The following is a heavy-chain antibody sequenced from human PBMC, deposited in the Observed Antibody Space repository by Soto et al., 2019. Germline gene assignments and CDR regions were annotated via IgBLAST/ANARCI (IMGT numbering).Heavy chain of an antibody. CDR3: ARRNVVRGVMGY. Sequence: SETLSLTCAVYGGSFIGYYWSWIRQPPGKGLEWIGEINHSGSTNYNPSLKSRVTISVDTSKNQFSLKLNSVTAADTAVYYCARRNVVRGVMGYWGQGTLVTVSS. V-gene: IGHV4-34*01. CDR1: GGSFIGYY. CDR2: INHSGST. J-gene: IGHJ4*02. D-gene: IGHD3-10*01.